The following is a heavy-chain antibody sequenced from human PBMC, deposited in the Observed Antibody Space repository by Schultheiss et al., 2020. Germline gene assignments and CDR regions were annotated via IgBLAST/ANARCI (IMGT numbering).Heavy chain of an antibody. J-gene: IGHJ3*02. CDR3: ARCKGYSYGSPQGCRAFDI. Sequence: SETLSLTCAVYGGSFSGYYWSWIRQPPGKGLEWIGEINHSGSTKYNPSLRSRVTISVDTSKNQFSLKLSSVTAADTAVYFCARCKGYSYGSPQGCRAFDIWGQGTKVTVSS. V-gene: IGHV4-34*01. D-gene: IGHD5-18*01. CDR2: INHSGST. CDR1: GGSFSGYY.